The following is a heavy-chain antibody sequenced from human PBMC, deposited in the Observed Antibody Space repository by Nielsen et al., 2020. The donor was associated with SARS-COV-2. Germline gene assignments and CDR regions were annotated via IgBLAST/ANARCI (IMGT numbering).Heavy chain of an antibody. D-gene: IGHD3-3*01. CDR3: ARDEWPTSGMDV. V-gene: IGHV3-64*04. Sequence: WIRQPPGKGLEYVSAISSNGGSTYYADSVKGRFTISRDNSKNTLYLQMNSLRAEDTALYHCARDEWPTSGMDVWGQGTTVTVSS. CDR2: ISSNGGST. J-gene: IGHJ6*02.